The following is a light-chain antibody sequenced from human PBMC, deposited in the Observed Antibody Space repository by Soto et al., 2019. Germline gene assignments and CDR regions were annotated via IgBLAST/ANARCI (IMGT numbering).Light chain of an antibody. CDR3: QQAHSFPST. CDR1: QDVGKW. Sequence: DLQMTQSPPSVSASXXDRFXITSPASQDVGKWVAWYQQKPGTAPPXXIHSASSLQRGAPPRYSGSGYGTDFTLTISSLQPEDFATYYCQQAHSFPSTFGQGTRLEIK. J-gene: IGKJ5*01. CDR2: SAS. V-gene: IGKV1-12*01.